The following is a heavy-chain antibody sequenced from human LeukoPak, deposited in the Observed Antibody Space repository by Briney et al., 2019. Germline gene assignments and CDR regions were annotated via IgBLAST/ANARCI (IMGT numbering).Heavy chain of an antibody. CDR3: ARTAYYYPVDV. CDR2: INHSGST. V-gene: IGHV4-34*01. CDR1: GGSFSGYY. J-gene: IGHJ6*02. Sequence: SETLSLTCAVYGGSFSGYYWSWIRQPPGKGLEWIGEINHSGSTNYHPSLKSRVTISVDTSKNQFSLKLSSVTAADTAVYYCARTAYYYPVDVWGQGTTVTVSS.